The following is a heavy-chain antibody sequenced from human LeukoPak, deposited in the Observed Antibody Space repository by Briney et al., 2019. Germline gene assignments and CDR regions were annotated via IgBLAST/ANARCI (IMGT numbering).Heavy chain of an antibody. Sequence: GGSLRLSCAASGFTFSSYAMHWVRQAPGKGLEWVAVISYDGSNKYYADSVKGRFTISRDNSKNTLYLQMNSLRAEDTAVYYCARGLPDPTSGIAAAGNHPKPLNYDYWGQGTLVTVSS. CDR3: ARGLPDPTSGIAAAGNHPKPLNYDY. CDR2: ISYDGSNK. V-gene: IGHV3-30-3*01. J-gene: IGHJ4*02. CDR1: GFTFSSYA. D-gene: IGHD6-13*01.